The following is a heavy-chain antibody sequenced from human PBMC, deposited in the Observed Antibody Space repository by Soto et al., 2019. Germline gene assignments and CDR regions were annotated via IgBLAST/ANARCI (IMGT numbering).Heavy chain of an antibody. J-gene: IGHJ4*02. CDR3: AKEYCDSSRCYLPDY. V-gene: IGHV1-18*01. Sequence: QVQLVQSGAEVKEPGASVKVSCKASGYTFRRFGISWVRQAPGQGLEWMGWIDPNNGHTKDAQKFQDRLTMTTETYTTTAYMKLRSLRSDDTAVYYCAKEYCDSSRCYLPDYWGQGALVIVSS. CDR2: IDPNNGHT. CDR1: GYTFRRFG. D-gene: IGHD2-2*01.